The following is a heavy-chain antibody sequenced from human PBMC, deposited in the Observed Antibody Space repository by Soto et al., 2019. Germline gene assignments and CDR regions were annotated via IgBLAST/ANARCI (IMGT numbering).Heavy chain of an antibody. Sequence: QVQLQQWGAGLLKPSETLSLTCAVYGGSFSGYSWTWIRQPPGTGLEWIGEINHSGSTNYNPSLKSRVTISVHTSKNQFSLKLTSVTPADTAVYYCARDKITGLFDYWGQGTLVTVSS. CDR1: GGSFSGYS. J-gene: IGHJ4*02. D-gene: IGHD2-8*02. V-gene: IGHV4-34*01. CDR3: ARDKITGLFDY. CDR2: INHSGST.